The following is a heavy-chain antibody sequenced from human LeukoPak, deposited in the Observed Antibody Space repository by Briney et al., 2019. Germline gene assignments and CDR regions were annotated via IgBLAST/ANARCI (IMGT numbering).Heavy chain of an antibody. CDR2: IKQDGSEK. V-gene: IGHV3-7*01. J-gene: IGHJ4*02. Sequence: GGSLRLSCAASGFTFSSYWMSWVRQAPGKGLGWVANIKQDGSEKYYVDSVKGRFTISRDNAKNSLYLQMNSLRAEDTAVYYCARGYSSSWYLDRGQGTLATVSS. CDR3: ARGYSSSWYLD. D-gene: IGHD6-13*01. CDR1: GFTFSSYW.